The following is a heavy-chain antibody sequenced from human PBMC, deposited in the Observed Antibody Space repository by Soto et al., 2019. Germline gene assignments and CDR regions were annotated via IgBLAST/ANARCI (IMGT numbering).Heavy chain of an antibody. CDR1: GFTVSNNY. CDR2: IYTEGST. V-gene: IGHV3-66*01. D-gene: IGHD1-1*01. CDR3: ARGRTGP. J-gene: IGHJ5*02. Sequence: GGSLRLSCAASGFTVSNNYMSWVRQAPGKGLEWVSVIYTEGSTYYADSVKGRFTISRDISKNTLHLQMNSLRVDDTAVYYCARGRTGPWGQGTLVTVSS.